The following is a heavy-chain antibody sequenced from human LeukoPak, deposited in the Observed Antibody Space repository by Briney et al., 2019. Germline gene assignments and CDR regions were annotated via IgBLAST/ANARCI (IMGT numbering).Heavy chain of an antibody. J-gene: IGHJ6*03. V-gene: IGHV4-59*01. CDR3: ARDSSPDALPYMDA. Sequence: PSETLSLTCLVSGGSMKRSYWTWIRQAPGKGLEWIGNIDDSGNTNYSPPLKSRVTISLDTSKNQFSLRVTSVTAADRGLYFCARDSSPDALPYMDAWGKGTTVTVSS. CDR1: GGSMKRSY. D-gene: IGHD6-6*01. CDR2: IDDSGNT.